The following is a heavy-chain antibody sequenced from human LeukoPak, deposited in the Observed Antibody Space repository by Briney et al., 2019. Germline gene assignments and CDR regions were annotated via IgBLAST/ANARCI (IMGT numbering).Heavy chain of an antibody. CDR1: GGSISSYY. Sequence: SETLSLTCTVSGGSISSYYWSWIRQPPGKGLEWIGYIYYSGSTNYNPSLKSRVTISVDTSKSQFSLKLSSVTAADTAVYYCASRYYDSSGYYYGMDVWGQGTTVTVSS. CDR2: IYYSGST. J-gene: IGHJ6*02. CDR3: ASRYYDSSGYYYGMDV. D-gene: IGHD3-22*01. V-gene: IGHV4-59*01.